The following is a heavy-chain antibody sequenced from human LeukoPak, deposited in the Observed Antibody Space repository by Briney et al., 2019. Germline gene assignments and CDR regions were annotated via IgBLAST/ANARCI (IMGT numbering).Heavy chain of an antibody. CDR3: AKDLKAHIVVVTAADY. CDR1: GFTFSNAW. Sequence: PGGSLRLSCAASGFTFSNAWMSWVRQAPGKGLEWVAVISYDGSNKYYADSVKGRFTISRDNSKNTLYLQMNSLRAEDTAVYYCAKDLKAHIVVVTAADYWGQGTLVTVSS. J-gene: IGHJ4*02. V-gene: IGHV3-30*18. D-gene: IGHD2-21*02. CDR2: ISYDGSNK.